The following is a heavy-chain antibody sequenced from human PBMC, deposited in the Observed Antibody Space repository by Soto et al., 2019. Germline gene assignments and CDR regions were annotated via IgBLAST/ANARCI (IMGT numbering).Heavy chain of an antibody. CDR1: GYTFTSYY. Sequence: GASVKVSCKASGYTFTSYYMHWVRQAPGQGLEWMGIINPSGGSTSYAQKFQGRVTMTRDTSTSTVCMELSSLRSEDTAVYYCARDRENYGDYVYWGQGTLVTVSS. V-gene: IGHV1-46*01. CDR3: ARDRENYGDYVY. J-gene: IGHJ4*02. D-gene: IGHD4-17*01. CDR2: INPSGGST.